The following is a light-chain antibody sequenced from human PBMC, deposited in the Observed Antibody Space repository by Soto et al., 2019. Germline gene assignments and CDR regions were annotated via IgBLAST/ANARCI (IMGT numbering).Light chain of an antibody. J-gene: IGKJ5*01. Sequence: DIQMPQSPSSLFASVGDRVTITCQATQDINIYLNWYQQKPEKAPNLLIYDASNLEIGVPSRFSGSGSGTHFTFTISSLQTEDIGTYYCQQYDILPITFGRGTRLEIK. CDR1: QDINIY. CDR3: QQYDILPIT. CDR2: DAS. V-gene: IGKV1-33*01.